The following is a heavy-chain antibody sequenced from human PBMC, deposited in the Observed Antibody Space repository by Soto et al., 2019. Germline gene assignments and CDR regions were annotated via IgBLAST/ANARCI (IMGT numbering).Heavy chain of an antibody. CDR3: ARSGGGSGWL. D-gene: IGHD6-19*01. V-gene: IGHV4-61*01. Sequence: SETLSLTCTVSGDSVSSGRYYWSWIRQPPGKALEWIAYIYYSGSTNYNPSLKSRVTISRDTSKNQFSLKLTTVTAADTAVYYCARSGGGSGWLGGQGTLVTVSS. CDR2: IYYSGST. CDR1: GDSVSSGRYY. J-gene: IGHJ4*02.